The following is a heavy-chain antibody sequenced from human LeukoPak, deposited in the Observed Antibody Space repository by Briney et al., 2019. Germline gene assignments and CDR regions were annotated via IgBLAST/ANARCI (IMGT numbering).Heavy chain of an antibody. CDR1: GYTFTGYY. Sequence: GASVRVSCKASGYTFTGYYMHWVRQAPGQGLEWMGWINPNSGGTNYAQKFQGRVTITADESTSTAYMELSSLRSEDTAVYYCARGNDVLYWFDPWGQGTLVTVSS. V-gene: IGHV1-2*02. J-gene: IGHJ5*02. CDR3: ARGNDVLYWFDP. D-gene: IGHD1-1*01. CDR2: INPNSGGT.